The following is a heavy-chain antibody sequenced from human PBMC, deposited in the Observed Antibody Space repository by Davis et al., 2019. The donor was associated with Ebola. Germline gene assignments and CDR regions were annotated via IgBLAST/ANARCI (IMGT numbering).Heavy chain of an antibody. J-gene: IGHJ6*04. CDR1: GYTFTSYA. CDR3: ARDSDIGILWFGKKGPYYYYGMDV. CDR2: INTNTGNP. V-gene: IGHV7-4-1*02. D-gene: IGHD3-10*01. Sequence: AASVKVSCKASGYTFTSYAMNWVRQAPGQGLEWMGWINTNTGNPTYAQGFTGRFVFSLDTSVSTAYLQISSLKAEDTAVYYCARDSDIGILWFGKKGPYYYYGMDVWGKGTTVTVSS.